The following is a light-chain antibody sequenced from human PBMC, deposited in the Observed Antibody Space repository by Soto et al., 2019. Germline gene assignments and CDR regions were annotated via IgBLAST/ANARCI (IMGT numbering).Light chain of an antibody. J-gene: IGKJ2*01. CDR3: QQNFCTPWN. V-gene: IGKV4-1*01. Sequence: DIVMTQSPDSLAVSLGERATINCKSSQSVLHTSNNKNYFGWYQQKPGQPPKLLIYWASIRESGVPDRFSGRGSGTEFTLNISRLEAEDVAVYYCQQNFCTPWNFGPGTKLEIK. CDR1: QSVLHTSNNKNY. CDR2: WAS.